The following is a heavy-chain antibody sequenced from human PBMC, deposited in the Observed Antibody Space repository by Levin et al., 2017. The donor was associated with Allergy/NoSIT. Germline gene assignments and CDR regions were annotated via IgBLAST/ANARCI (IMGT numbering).Heavy chain of an antibody. CDR3: ATKSSGDHGSVVDY. Sequence: GESLKISCAASGFTFSNYAMSWVRQAPGKGLQWVSVYSSSGGSTSYADSVKGRFTISRDNSKNTLYLQMNSLRAEDTAVYYCATKSSGDHGSVVDYWGQGTLVTVSS. V-gene: IGHV3-23*01. D-gene: IGHD6-25*01. J-gene: IGHJ4*02. CDR1: GFTFSNYA. CDR2: YSSSGGST.